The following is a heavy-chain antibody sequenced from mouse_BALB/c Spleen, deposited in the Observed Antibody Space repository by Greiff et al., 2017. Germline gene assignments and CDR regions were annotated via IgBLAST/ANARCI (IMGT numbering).Heavy chain of an antibody. D-gene: IGHD3-1*01. CDR1: GYTFTSYW. Sequence: QVQLQQPGAELVRPGASVKLSCKASGYTFTSYWINWVKQRPGQGLEWIGNIYPSDSYTNYNQKFKDKATLTVDKSASTAYMQLSSPTSEDSAVYYCTRSGRATYFDDWGQGTTLTVSS. CDR2: IYPSDSYT. J-gene: IGHJ2*01. CDR3: TRSGRATYFDD. V-gene: IGHV1-69*02.